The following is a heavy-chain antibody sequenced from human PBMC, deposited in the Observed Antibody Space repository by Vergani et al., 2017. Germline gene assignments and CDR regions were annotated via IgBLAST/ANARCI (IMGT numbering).Heavy chain of an antibody. Sequence: QVQLVQSGAEVKKPGASVKVSCKASGYTFTSYGISWVRQAPGQGLEWMGWISAYNGNTNYAQKLQGRVTMTTETSTSTVFMELRSLRSDDEAVYYCAREGHITTVTVDLFDPWGQGTLVTVSS. CDR3: AREGHITTVTVDLFDP. V-gene: IGHV1-18*01. CDR2: ISAYNGNT. CDR1: GYTFTSYG. J-gene: IGHJ5*02. D-gene: IGHD4-17*01.